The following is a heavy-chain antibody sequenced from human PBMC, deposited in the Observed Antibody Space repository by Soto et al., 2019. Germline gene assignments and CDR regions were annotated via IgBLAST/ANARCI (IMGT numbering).Heavy chain of an antibody. Sequence: HPGGSLRLSCAPSGFTFGNHDMNWVRQAPGKGLEWVSSIGSSGGSRNYADSVKGRFTISRDNSKNTLYLQMNSLRAEDTAVYHCAKITPAIGLDDWGKGTLVTVSS. CDR3: AKITPAIGLDD. J-gene: IGHJ4*02. D-gene: IGHD1-20*01. CDR1: GFTFGNHD. V-gene: IGHV3-23*01. CDR2: IGSSGGSR.